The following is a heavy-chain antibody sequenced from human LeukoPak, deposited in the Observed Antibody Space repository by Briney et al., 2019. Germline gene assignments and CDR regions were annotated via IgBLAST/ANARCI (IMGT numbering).Heavy chain of an antibody. Sequence: PSQTVSLTCTVSGGSISSGGYYWSWIRQHPGKGLEWIGYIYYSGSTYYNPSLKSRVTISVDTSKNQFSLKLSSVTAADTAVYYCARAGWGGSTSCFDYWGQGTLVTVSS. V-gene: IGHV4-31*03. D-gene: IGHD2-2*01. CDR1: GGSISSGGYY. J-gene: IGHJ4*02. CDR2: IYYSGST. CDR3: ARAGWGGSTSCFDY.